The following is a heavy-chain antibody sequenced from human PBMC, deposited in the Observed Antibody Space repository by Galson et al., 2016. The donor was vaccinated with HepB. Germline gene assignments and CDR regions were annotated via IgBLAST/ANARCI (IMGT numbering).Heavy chain of an antibody. CDR2: IWHDGNNK. CDR3: ARDLNTAAFNVANFDN. D-gene: IGHD6-25*01. CDR1: GFTFSRYG. V-gene: IGHV3-33*01. Sequence: SLRLSCAASGFTFSRYGMHWVRQAPGKGLEWVAVIWHDGNNKYYADSVKGRFTIARDNSQSTLYLQMNSLRAEDTALYYCARDLNTAAFNVANFDNWGQGTLVTVSS. J-gene: IGHJ4*02.